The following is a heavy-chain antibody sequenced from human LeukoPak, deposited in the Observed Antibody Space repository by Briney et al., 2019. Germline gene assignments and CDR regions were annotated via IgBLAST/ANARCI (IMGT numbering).Heavy chain of an antibody. V-gene: IGHV3-11*01. CDR3: VRGAGPLFDP. CDR1: GFTYSDHY. Sequence: GGSLRLSCAASGFTYSDHYMSWIRQAPGKGLEWLSYISTSSSTISYADSVKGRFTVSRDNAKNSLYLQMNGLRADDTAVYYCVRGAGPLFDPWGQGTLVTVSS. CDR2: ISTSSSTI. J-gene: IGHJ5*02.